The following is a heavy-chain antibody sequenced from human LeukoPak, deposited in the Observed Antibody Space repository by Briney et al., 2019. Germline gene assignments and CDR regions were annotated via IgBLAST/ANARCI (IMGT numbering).Heavy chain of an antibody. D-gene: IGHD3-10*01. CDR3: ARDGSGSYYLNWFDP. CDR2: IYYSGST. J-gene: IGHJ5*02. CDR1: GDSISSYY. Sequence: SETLSLTCTVSGDSISSYYWSWIRQPPGKGLEWIGYIYYSGSTNYNPSLKSRVTISVDTSKNQFSLKLSSVTAADTAVYYCARDGSGSYYLNWFDPWGQGTLVTVSS. V-gene: IGHV4-59*01.